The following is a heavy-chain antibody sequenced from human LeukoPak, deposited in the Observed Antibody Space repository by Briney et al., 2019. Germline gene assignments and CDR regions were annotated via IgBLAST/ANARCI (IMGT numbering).Heavy chain of an antibody. J-gene: IGHJ3*02. CDR3: ASGYGDAFDI. CDR2: IYTSGST. CDR1: GGSISRGSYY. V-gene: IGHV4-61*02. Sequence: SQTLSLTCTVSGGSISRGSYYWSWIRQPAGKGLEWIGRIYTSGSTNYNPSLKSRVTISVDTSKNQFSLKLSSVTAADTAVYYCASGYGDAFDIWGQGTMVTVSS. D-gene: IGHD3-22*01.